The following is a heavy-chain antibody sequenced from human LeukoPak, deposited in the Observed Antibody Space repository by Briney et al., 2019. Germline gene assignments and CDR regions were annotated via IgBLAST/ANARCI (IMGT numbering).Heavy chain of an antibody. CDR2: INSDGSEK. CDR1: GFTFSSYR. Sequence: GGSLRLSCTASGFTFSSYRMTCVRQAPGKALEWVANINSDGSEKVYVDSVKGRFTISRANAKNSLDLQMSNLRAEDTAVYFCARGHYYSIYWGLGTLVTVSS. CDR3: ARGHYYSIY. J-gene: IGHJ4*02. V-gene: IGHV3-7*02.